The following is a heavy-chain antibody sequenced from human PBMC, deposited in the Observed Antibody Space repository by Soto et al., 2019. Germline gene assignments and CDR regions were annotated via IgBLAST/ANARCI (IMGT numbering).Heavy chain of an antibody. V-gene: IGHV1-18*01. J-gene: IGHJ4*02. D-gene: IGHD6-6*01. CDR2: ISDHNGNT. CDR1: GYTFTRYG. CDR3: ARDRSSSDY. Sequence: QVQLVQSGAEVKKPGASVKVSCKASGYTFTRYGISWVRQAPGQGLEWMGWISDHNGNTDYAQKFQGRVTMTTDTSTNTAYMELRSLTSDGTAVYYCARDRSSSDYWGQGTLVTVSS.